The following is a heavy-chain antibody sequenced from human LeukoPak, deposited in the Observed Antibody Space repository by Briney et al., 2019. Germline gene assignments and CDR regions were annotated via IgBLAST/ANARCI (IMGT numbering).Heavy chain of an antibody. CDR2: IIPIFGTA. CDR1: GGTFSSYA. Sequence: GASVKVSCKASGGTFSSYAISWVRQAPGQGLEWMGGIIPIFGTANYAQKFQGRVTITADESTSTAYMELSSLRSEDTAVYYCASGSYYDSSGYYSGFDYWGQGTLVTVSS. CDR3: ASGSYYDSSGYYSGFDY. J-gene: IGHJ4*02. V-gene: IGHV1-69*13. D-gene: IGHD3-22*01.